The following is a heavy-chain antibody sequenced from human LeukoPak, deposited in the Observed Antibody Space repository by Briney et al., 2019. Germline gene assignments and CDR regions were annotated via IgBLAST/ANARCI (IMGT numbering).Heavy chain of an antibody. V-gene: IGHV4-59*02. J-gene: IGHJ3*01. D-gene: IGHD3-3*01. CDR3: ARNQTSYDSWSGSRTGSHQAFDV. CDR2: IYSPGTT. CDR1: GGSVSSYY. Sequence: SETLSLTCTVSGGSVSSYYWSWIRQPPGKGLEWIRYIYSPGTTNYNPSLKSRVSFSVDTSKNQFSLNLNSVTAADTAIYYCARNQTSYDSWSGSRTGSHQAFDVWGQGRLVTVSS.